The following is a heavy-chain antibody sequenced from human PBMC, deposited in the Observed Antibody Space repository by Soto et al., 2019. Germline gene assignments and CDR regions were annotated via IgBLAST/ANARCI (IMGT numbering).Heavy chain of an antibody. V-gene: IGHV1-18*04. Sequence: QVRLVQAGAEVKKPGASVKVSCKASGYTFTNYGISWMRQAPGQGLEWMGWISTYNGNTKYAQKVQGRVTMTTDTATSTAYMDLRSLRSDDTAVYYFARIWYCGGDCYSAGFDIWGQGTMVTVSS. CDR2: ISTYNGNT. CDR3: ARIWYCGGDCYSAGFDI. CDR1: GYTFTNYG. D-gene: IGHD2-21*02. J-gene: IGHJ3*02.